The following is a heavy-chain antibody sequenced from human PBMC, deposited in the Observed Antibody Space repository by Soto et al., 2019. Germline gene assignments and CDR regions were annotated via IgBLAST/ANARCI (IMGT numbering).Heavy chain of an antibody. V-gene: IGHV3-48*01. D-gene: IGHD2-15*01. CDR1: GGTFSSYS. CDR3: ARVLGYCSGGSCYGSYFDY. Sequence: GGSRRLSCAASGGTFSSYSMNGVRQAAGKGPEWVSYISSSSSTIYYADSVKGRFTISRDNVKNSLYLQMNSLRAEDTAVYYCARVLGYCSGGSCYGSYFDYWGQGA. J-gene: IGHJ4*02. CDR2: ISSSSSTI.